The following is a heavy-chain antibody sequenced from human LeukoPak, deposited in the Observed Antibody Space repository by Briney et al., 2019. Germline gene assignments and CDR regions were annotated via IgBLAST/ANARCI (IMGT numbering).Heavy chain of an antibody. CDR1: GGSFSGYY. CDR3: ARGYFDAFDI. V-gene: IGHV4-34*01. J-gene: IGHJ3*02. CDR2: INHSGST. Sequence: SETLSLTCAVYGGSFSGYYWSWIRQPPGKGLEWIGEINHSGSTNYNPSLKSRVTISVDTSKNQFSLKLSSVTAADTAVHYCARGYFDAFDIWGQGTMVTVSS. D-gene: IGHD2-21*01.